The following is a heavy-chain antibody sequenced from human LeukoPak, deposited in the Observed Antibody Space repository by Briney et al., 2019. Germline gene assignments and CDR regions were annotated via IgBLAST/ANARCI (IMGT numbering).Heavy chain of an antibody. CDR1: GFTFSSYS. D-gene: IGHD5-24*01. CDR2: ISSSSSYI. Sequence: GGSLRLSCAASGFTFSSYSMNWVRQAPGKGLEWVSSISSSSSYIHYADSVKGRFTISRDNAKNSLYLQMNSLRAEDTAVYYCARGGPQFTATIDYYYMDVWGKGTTVTVSS. CDR3: ARGGPQFTATIDYYYMDV. J-gene: IGHJ6*03. V-gene: IGHV3-21*01.